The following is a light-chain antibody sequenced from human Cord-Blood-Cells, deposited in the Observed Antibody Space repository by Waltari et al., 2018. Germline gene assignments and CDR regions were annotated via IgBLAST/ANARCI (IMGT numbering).Light chain of an antibody. Sequence: QTLVIQKPSPTVSPGPPVTLSCPSSTVQAPRRTYPNRFQHIPGQPPRELIYSTNNKHSWTPALFSGSLLGGKAALTLSGVQPEDEAEYYCLLYYGGAAVFGGGTQLTVL. CDR3: LLYYGGAAV. CDR1: TVQAPRRTY. V-gene: IGLV7-43*01. CDR2: STN. J-gene: IGLJ7*01.